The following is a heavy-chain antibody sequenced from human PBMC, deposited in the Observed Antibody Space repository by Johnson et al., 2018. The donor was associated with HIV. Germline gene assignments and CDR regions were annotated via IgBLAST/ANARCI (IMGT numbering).Heavy chain of an antibody. CDR1: GFIFRSYD. J-gene: IGHJ3*02. CDR2: IGKVSDT. Sequence: EVQLVESGGGLVKPGGSLRLSCAASGFIFRSYDMHWVRQTAGKGLEWVSAIGKVSDTYYSDSVKGRFSMSRENVKNSLYLQMNNLRAGDTAVYFCARESRDGPNLRAFDIWGQGTTVIVSS. V-gene: IGHV3-13*01. CDR3: ARESRDGPNLRAFDI. D-gene: IGHD5-24*01.